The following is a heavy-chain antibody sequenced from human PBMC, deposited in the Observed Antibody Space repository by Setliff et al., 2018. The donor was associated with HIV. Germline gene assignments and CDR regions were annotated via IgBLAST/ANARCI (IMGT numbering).Heavy chain of an antibody. V-gene: IGHV4-34*01. CDR3: ARLRLLYYYYYMDV. CDR2: INHSGNT. CDR1: GGSLSTYY. J-gene: IGHJ6*03. Sequence: SETLSLTCAVYGGSLSTYYWTWIRQPPGKGLEWIGQINHSGNTNYNPSLKSRVTISVDTSKNQFSLKLSSVTAADTAVYYCARLRLLYYYYYMDVWGKGTTVTVSS.